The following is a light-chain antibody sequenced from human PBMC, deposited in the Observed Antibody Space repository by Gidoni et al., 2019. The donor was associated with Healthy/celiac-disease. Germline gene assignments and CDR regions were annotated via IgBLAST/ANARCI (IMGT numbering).Light chain of an antibody. J-gene: IGKJ2*01. V-gene: IGKV3-15*01. CDR2: GAS. Sequence: IGITQPPATLSVSPGERATLSCRASPSVSSNLAWYQQKPGQAPRLLIYGASTRAPGIPARFSGSGSGTEFTLTISSLQSEDFAVYFCQQYNNWPPYTFGQGTKLEIK. CDR1: PSVSSN. CDR3: QQYNNWPPYT.